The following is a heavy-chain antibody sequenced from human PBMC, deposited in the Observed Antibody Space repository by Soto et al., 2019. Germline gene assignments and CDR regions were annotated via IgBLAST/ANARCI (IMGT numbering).Heavy chain of an antibody. CDR3: ARVGSGGGPYYYYYMDV. CDR2: IYSGGST. CDR1: GFTVSSNY. V-gene: IGHV3-66*01. D-gene: IGHD3-16*01. J-gene: IGHJ6*03. Sequence: PGGSLRLSCAASGFTVSSNYMSWVRQAPGKGLEWVSVIYSGGSTYYADSVKGRFTISRDNSKNTLYLQMNSLRAEDTAVYYCARVGSGGGPYYYYYMDVWGKGTXVTVSS.